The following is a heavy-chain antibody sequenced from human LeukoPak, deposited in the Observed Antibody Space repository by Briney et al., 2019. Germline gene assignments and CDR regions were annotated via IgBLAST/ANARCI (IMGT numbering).Heavy chain of an antibody. V-gene: IGHV4-34*01. D-gene: IGHD3-22*01. Sequence: SETLSLTCAVYGGSFSGYYWSWIRQPPGKGLEWIGEINHSGNTNYNPSLKSRVTISVDTSKNQFSLKLSSVTAADTAVYHCASLRYYYDSSGSGPVDYWGQGTLVTVSS. J-gene: IGHJ4*02. CDR1: GGSFSGYY. CDR2: INHSGNT. CDR3: ASLRYYYDSSGSGPVDY.